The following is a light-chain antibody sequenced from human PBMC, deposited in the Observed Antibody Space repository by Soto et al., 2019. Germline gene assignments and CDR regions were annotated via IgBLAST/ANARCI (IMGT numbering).Light chain of an antibody. CDR2: LGS. J-gene: IGKJ2*01. Sequence: DTVMSQSPLSLPVTPGESASISCRSSHSLLHSNGYNYLDWYLQKPGQSPQLLIYLGSNRASGVPDRFSGSGSGTDFTLKISRVEAEDVGVYYCMQTLQTPPTFGQGTKLEIK. CDR1: HSLLHSNGYNY. CDR3: MQTLQTPPT. V-gene: IGKV2-28*01.